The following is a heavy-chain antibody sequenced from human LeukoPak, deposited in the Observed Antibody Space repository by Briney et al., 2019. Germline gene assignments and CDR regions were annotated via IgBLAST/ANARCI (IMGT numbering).Heavy chain of an antibody. CDR3: ARGLNDSWTGENY. Sequence: SETLSLTCTVSGSSISSYYWSWIRQPAGKGLEWIGRIYTSGSTNYNPSLKSRVTILLDTSKSQFSLKVRYVTAADTAVYYCARGLNDSWTGENYWGQGTLVTVSS. D-gene: IGHD3-3*01. V-gene: IGHV4-4*07. CDR1: GSSISSYY. J-gene: IGHJ4*02. CDR2: IYTSGST.